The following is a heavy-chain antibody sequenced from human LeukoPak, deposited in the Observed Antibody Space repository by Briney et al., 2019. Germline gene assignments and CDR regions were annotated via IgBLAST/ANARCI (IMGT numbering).Heavy chain of an antibody. CDR3: ARGPTYYYDSSGYYYTPFDY. V-gene: IGHV1-8*03. CDR2: INPNSGNT. J-gene: IGHJ4*02. D-gene: IGHD3-22*01. CDR1: GYTFTGYY. Sequence: GASVKVSCKASGYTFTGYYMHWVRQAPGQGLEWMGWINPNSGNTGYAQKFQGRVTITRNTSISTAYMELSSLRSEDTAVYYCARGPTYYYDSSGYYYTPFDYWGQGTLVTVSS.